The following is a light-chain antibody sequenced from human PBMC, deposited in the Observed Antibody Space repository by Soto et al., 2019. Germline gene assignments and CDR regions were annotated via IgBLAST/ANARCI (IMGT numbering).Light chain of an antibody. CDR2: WAS. CDR3: QQCYGYPLT. Sequence: DIVMTQSPDSLAVSLGERATINCKSSQSVLYSSNNKNYLAWYQQKPGQPPKLLIYWASTRESGVPDRFSGSGTGTDFTLTISSLQAEDVAVYYCQQCYGYPLTFGPGTKVDIK. J-gene: IGKJ3*01. V-gene: IGKV4-1*01. CDR1: QSVLYSSNNKNY.